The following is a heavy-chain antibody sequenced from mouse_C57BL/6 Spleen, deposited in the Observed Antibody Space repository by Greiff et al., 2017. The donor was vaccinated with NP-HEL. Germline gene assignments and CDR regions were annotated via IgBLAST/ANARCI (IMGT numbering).Heavy chain of an antibody. CDR3: ARDYDYDGDGAWFAY. CDR2: INPNYGTT. D-gene: IGHD2-4*01. V-gene: IGHV1-39*01. CDR1: GYSFTDYN. J-gene: IGHJ3*01. Sequence: EVKLQESGPELVKPGASVKISCKASGYSFTDYNMNWVKQSNGKSLEWIGVINPNYGTTSYNQKFKGKATLTVDQSSSTAYMQLNSLTSEDSAVYYCARDYDYDGDGAWFAYWGQGTLVTVSA.